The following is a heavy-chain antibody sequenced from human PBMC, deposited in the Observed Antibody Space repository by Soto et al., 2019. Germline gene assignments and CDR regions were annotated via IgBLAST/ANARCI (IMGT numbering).Heavy chain of an antibody. CDR1: GQTFNGHW. V-gene: IGHV5-51*01. D-gene: IGHD1-1*01. Sequence: PGESLKISCQGFGQTFNGHWIAWVRQMPGKGLEWMGIIYPGDSDKKQSPPFQGQVTFSADKSIRTVYLQWSSLKASDSAIYYCAVLSTHVGGAYLESWGQGTLVTVSS. CDR2: IYPGDSDK. J-gene: IGHJ5*02. CDR3: AVLSTHVGGAYLES.